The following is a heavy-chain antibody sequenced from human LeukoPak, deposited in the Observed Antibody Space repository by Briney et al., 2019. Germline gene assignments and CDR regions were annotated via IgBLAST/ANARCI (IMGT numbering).Heavy chain of an antibody. CDR3: ARHSSGLFDC. CDR1: GGSISSSSYY. D-gene: IGHD5-12*01. Sequence: SETLSLTCTVSGGSISSSSYYWGWIRQPPGKGLEWIGSIYYSGSTYYNPSLKSRVTISIDTSKNQFSLKLSSVIAADTAVYYCARHSSGLFDCWGQGTLVTVSS. CDR2: IYYSGST. V-gene: IGHV4-39*01. J-gene: IGHJ4*02.